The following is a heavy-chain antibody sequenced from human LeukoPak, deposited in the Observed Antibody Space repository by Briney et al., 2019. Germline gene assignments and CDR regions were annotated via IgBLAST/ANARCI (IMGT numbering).Heavy chain of an antibody. CDR3: ARHFKHVRSGTQHWFDP. J-gene: IGHJ5*02. Sequence: SETLSLTCTVSGGSIISYYWSWIRQPPGKGLEWIGFIYSSGSTNYNPSLRGRLTISVDTSKNQFSLRLNSVTAAGTAVYYCARHFKHVRSGTQHWFDPWGQGTLVTVSS. V-gene: IGHV4-4*09. CDR2: IYSSGST. CDR1: GGSIISYY. D-gene: IGHD1-14*01.